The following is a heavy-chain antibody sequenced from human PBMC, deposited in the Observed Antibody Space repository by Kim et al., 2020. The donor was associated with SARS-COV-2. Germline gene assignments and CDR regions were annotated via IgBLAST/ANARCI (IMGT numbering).Heavy chain of an antibody. CDR3: TRGGYLGGDDYYGMDV. J-gene: IGHJ6*02. CDR1: GYTFTGYY. D-gene: IGHD2-15*01. CDR2: INPNSGGT. Sequence: ASVKVSCKASGYTFTGYYIHWVRQAPGQGLAWMGRINPNSGGTSYAQKFQGRVTMTRDTSINTAYMELSNLRSDDTVVYYCTRGGYLGGDDYYGMDVWGQ. V-gene: IGHV1-2*05.